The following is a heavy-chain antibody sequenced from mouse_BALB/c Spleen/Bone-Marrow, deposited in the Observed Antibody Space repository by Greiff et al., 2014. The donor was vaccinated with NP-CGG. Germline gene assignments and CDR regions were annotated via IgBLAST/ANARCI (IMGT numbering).Heavy chain of an antibody. Sequence: VKLQQSRVELISSGASVKLSCKASCYSFTSYWMNWVKQRPGQGLEWIGTLHPSDSETRSNQKFKDKATLTVDKSSSTAYMQLSSPTSEDSAVYYCTRRERTGMNYWGQGTTLTVSS. CDR2: LHPSDSET. J-gene: IGHJ2*01. D-gene: IGHD4-1*01. V-gene: IGHV1S127*01. CDR3: TRRERTGMNY. CDR1: CYSFTSYW.